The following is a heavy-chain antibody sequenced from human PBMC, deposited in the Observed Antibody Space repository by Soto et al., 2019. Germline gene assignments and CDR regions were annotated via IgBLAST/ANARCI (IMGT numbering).Heavy chain of an antibody. Sequence: QVQLVESGGGVVQPGRSLRLSCAASGFTFSSYAMHWVRQAPGKGLEWVAVISYDGSNKYYADSVKGRFTISRDNSKNTLYLQMNSLRAEDTAVYYCARDMYSPIIVLMVYAMAGFDYWGQGTLVTVSS. J-gene: IGHJ4*02. CDR1: GFTFSSYA. CDR3: ARDMYSPIIVLMVYAMAGFDY. CDR2: ISYDGSNK. D-gene: IGHD2-8*01. V-gene: IGHV3-30-3*01.